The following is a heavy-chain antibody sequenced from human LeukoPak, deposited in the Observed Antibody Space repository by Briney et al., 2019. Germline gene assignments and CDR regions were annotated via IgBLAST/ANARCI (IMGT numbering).Heavy chain of an antibody. Sequence: PSETLSLTCTVSGGSISSYYWSWIRQPPGKGLEWIGRIYHSGSTYYNPSLKSRVTISVDTSKNQFSLKLSSVTAADTAVYYCARHLWSRQWLVPQQNYLNWFDPWGQGTLVTVSS. V-gene: IGHV4-59*05. D-gene: IGHD6-19*01. CDR3: ARHLWSRQWLVPQQNYLNWFDP. J-gene: IGHJ5*02. CDR2: IYHSGST. CDR1: GGSISSYY.